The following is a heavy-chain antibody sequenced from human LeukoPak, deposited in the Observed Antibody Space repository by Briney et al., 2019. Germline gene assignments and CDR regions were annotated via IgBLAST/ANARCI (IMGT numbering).Heavy chain of an antibody. V-gene: IGHV1-69*04. Sequence: SVKVSCKTSGGTFSSSAITWVRQAPGQGLEWMGRIIPVLNITTYAQKFQGRVTITADTSSSTVYMELSSLRSEETAVYYCAKDQGLTAPPPYGLDVWGQGTTVILSS. CDR2: IIPVLNIT. CDR1: GGTFSSSA. J-gene: IGHJ6*02. D-gene: IGHD5-18*01. CDR3: AKDQGLTAPPPYGLDV.